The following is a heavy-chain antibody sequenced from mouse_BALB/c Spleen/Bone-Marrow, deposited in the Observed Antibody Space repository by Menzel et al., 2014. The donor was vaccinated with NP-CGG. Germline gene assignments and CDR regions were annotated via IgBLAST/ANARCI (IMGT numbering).Heavy chain of an antibody. V-gene: IGHV1-69*02. Sequence: QVQLQQSGAELVKPGASVKLSCKASGYTFTSYWMHWVKQRPGQGLEWIGEIDPSDSYTNYNQKFKGKATLTVDKSSSTAYMQLSSLTSEDSAVYYCAGWLLGYAMDYWGQGTSVTVSS. D-gene: IGHD2-3*01. CDR2: IDPSDSYT. CDR1: GYTFTSYW. J-gene: IGHJ4*01. CDR3: AGWLLGYAMDY.